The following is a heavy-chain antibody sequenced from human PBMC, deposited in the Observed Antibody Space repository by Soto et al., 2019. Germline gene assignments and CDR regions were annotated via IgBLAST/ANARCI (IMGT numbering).Heavy chain of an antibody. CDR3: ARDGAYSSSWYEERGYFDY. CDR1: GFTFSSYS. CDR2: ISSSSSYI. V-gene: IGHV3-21*01. Sequence: GGSLRLSCAASGFTFSSYSMNWVRQAPGKGLEWVSSISSSSSYIYYADSVKGRFTISRDNAKNSLYLQMNSLRAEDTAVYYCARDGAYSSSWYEERGYFDYWGQGTLVTVSS. J-gene: IGHJ4*02. D-gene: IGHD6-13*01.